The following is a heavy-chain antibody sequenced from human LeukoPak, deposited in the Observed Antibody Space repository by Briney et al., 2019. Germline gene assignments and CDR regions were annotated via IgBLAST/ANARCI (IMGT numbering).Heavy chain of an antibody. V-gene: IGHV3-30*18. CDR3: AKDRARWELDY. J-gene: IGHJ4*02. CDR2: ISYDGSNK. Sequence: PGGSLRLSCAASGFTFSSYGMHWVRQAPGKGLEWVAVISYDGSNKYYADSVKGRFTISRDNSKNTLYLQRNSLRAEDTAVYYCAKDRARWELDYWGQGTLVTVSS. D-gene: IGHD1-26*01. CDR1: GFTFSSYG.